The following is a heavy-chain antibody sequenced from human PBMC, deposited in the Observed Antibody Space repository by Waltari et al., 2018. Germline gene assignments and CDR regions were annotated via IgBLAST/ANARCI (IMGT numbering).Heavy chain of an antibody. J-gene: IGHJ4*02. CDR1: GFTVTNYY. CDR2: IYSAVTT. V-gene: IGHV3-53*01. D-gene: IGHD2-21*02. Sequence: HLVESGGGLIQPGGSLRLSCAASGFTVTNYYLSWVRQAPGRVLECFSVIYSAVTTYYADSVNGRFTISRDTFRNTLYLQMDNLRPDDTAVYYCARGNTASLDYWGQGTLVTVSS. CDR3: ARGNTASLDY.